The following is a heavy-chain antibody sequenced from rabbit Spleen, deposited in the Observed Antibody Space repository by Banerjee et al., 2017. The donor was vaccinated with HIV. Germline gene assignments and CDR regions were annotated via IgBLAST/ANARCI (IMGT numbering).Heavy chain of an antibody. CDR2: INTSSGGA. Sequence: QEQVKETGGGLVQPGGSLALSCKASGFDFRRYYLSWVRQAPGKGLEWIGCINTSSGGAAYATWAKGRFTISKTSSTTVTLQMTSLTAADTATYFCARDLAGAIGWNFGLWGPGTLVTVS. J-gene: IGHJ4*01. D-gene: IGHD4-1*01. V-gene: IGHV1S45*01. CDR3: ARDLAGAIGWNFGL. CDR1: GFDFRRYYL.